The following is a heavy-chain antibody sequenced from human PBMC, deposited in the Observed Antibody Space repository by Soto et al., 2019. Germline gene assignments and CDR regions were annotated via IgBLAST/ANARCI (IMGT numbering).Heavy chain of an antibody. Sequence: GESLKISCKGSGYSFTSYWISWVRQMPGKGPEWMGRIDPSDSYTNYSPSFQGHVTISADKSISTAYLQWSSLKASDTAMYYCARHGREVRGVIPYYYYGMDVWGQGTTVTVSS. D-gene: IGHD3-10*01. V-gene: IGHV5-10-1*01. CDR3: ARHGREVRGVIPYYYYGMDV. CDR1: GYSFTSYW. CDR2: IDPSDSYT. J-gene: IGHJ6*02.